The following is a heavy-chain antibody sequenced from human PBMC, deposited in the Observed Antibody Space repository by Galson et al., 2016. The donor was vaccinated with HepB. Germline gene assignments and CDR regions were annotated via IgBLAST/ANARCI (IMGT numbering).Heavy chain of an antibody. V-gene: IGHV3-48*04. Sequence: SLRLSCAASGFTFTAHTMNWVRQAPGKGLESVANIRANGIAIYYAESVRGRFTISRDNAKNSLYLQMNGLRGDETAVYYCSRGITRGYFDWGPGTLVTGS. J-gene: IGHJ1*01. CDR2: IRANGIAI. CDR1: GFTFTAHT. CDR3: SRGITRGYFD. D-gene: IGHD3-22*01.